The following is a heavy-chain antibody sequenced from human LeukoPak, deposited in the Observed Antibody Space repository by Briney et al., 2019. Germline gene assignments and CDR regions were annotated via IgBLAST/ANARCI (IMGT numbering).Heavy chain of an antibody. CDR3: ESLPTVYSRGYLAL. CDR1: GGSISSSSYY. V-gene: IGHV4-39*07. CDR2: IYYSGST. D-gene: IGHD3-22*01. J-gene: IGHJ4*02. Sequence: PSQTLSLTCTVSGGSISSSSYYWGWIRQPPGKGLEWIGSIYYSGSTYYNPSLKSRVTISVDTSKNQFSLKLSSVTAADTAVYYCESLPTVYSRGYLALWGQGTLVTVSS.